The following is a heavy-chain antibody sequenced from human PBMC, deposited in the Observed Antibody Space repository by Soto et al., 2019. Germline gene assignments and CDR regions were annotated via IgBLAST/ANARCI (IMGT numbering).Heavy chain of an antibody. CDR3: TRPNDGDCSTFDY. Sequence: EVQLVESGGGLVQPGGSLKLSCAASGFTFSDSAIHWVRQTSGKGLEWVGRIRSKANNYATVYAASLEGRFTISRDDAKNTAHLQMNSLKTEDTAVYYCTRPNDGDCSTFDYWGQGTLVIVSS. V-gene: IGHV3-73*02. D-gene: IGHD2-21*02. CDR2: IRSKANNYAT. J-gene: IGHJ4*02. CDR1: GFTFSDSA.